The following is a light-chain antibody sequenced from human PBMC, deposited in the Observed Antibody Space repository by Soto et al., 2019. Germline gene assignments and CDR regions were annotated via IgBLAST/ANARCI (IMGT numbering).Light chain of an antibody. Sequence: QSALTQSPSASGSPGQSVTISCTGTSSYIGGYNSVSWDQQHPGKAPKVMIYDVSKRPSGVPDRFSGSKSGNTASLTVSALQAEDEADYYCSSYTDRNNLVFGTGTKPPS. CDR1: SSYIGGYNS. J-gene: IGLJ1*01. V-gene: IGLV2-8*01. CDR3: SSYTDRNNLV. CDR2: DVS.